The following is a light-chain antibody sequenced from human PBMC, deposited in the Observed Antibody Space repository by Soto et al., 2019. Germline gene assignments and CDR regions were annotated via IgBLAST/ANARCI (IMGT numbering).Light chain of an antibody. V-gene: IGLV1-51*02. J-gene: IGLJ3*02. CDR1: SSNIENNY. CDR3: GSYDGSLGGWV. CDR2: END. Sequence: QSVLTQPPSVSAAPGPRVTISCSGSSSNIENNYVSWYQQFPGTAPRVLIYENDKRPSGIPDRFSGSKAGTSATLGITGLQTGDEAEYYGGSYDGSLGGWVFGGGTKLTVL.